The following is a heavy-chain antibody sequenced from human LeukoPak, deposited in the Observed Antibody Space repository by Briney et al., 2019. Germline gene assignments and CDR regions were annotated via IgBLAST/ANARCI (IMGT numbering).Heavy chain of an antibody. CDR2: ISGSGGST. D-gene: IGHD1-26*01. CDR1: GFTFSSSA. CDR3: ARPMGAFDY. V-gene: IGHV3-23*01. J-gene: IGHJ4*02. Sequence: QSGGSLRLSCAASGFTFSSSAISWVRQAPGKGLEWVSAISGSGGSTYYADSVKGKFTISRDNSKNTLYLQMNSLRAEDTAVYYCARPMGAFDYWGQGTLVTVSS.